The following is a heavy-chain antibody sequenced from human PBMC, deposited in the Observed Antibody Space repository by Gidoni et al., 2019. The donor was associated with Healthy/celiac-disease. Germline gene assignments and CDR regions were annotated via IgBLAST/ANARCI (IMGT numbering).Heavy chain of an antibody. D-gene: IGHD6-13*01. Sequence: QLQLVQSGAEVQKPGASVKVSCKASGSTFTGYYMHWVRQAPGQGLEWMGWSNPNSGGTNYAQKFQGRVTMTRETSISKAYMELSRLRTDDTAVYYCARVWIAAAGWDFDYWGQGTLVTVSS. CDR2: SNPNSGGT. CDR1: GSTFTGYY. CDR3: ARVWIAAAGWDFDY. V-gene: IGHV1-2*02. J-gene: IGHJ4*02.